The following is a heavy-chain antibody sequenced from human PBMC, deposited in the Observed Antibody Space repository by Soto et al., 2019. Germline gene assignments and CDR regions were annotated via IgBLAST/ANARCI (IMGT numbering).Heavy chain of an antibody. CDR1: EYRFTSYW. J-gene: IGHJ4*02. CDR2: IDPSDSYT. Sequence: PGESLKISCKGSEYRFTSYWISWVRQMPGKGLEWMGRIDPSDSYTKNSPSFQGHVSISVDKSISTAYLQWSSLKASDTAMYYCARHYCSGDSCYSGADFDYWGQGTLVTVSS. V-gene: IGHV5-10-1*01. CDR3: ARHYCSGDSCYSGADFDY. D-gene: IGHD2-15*01.